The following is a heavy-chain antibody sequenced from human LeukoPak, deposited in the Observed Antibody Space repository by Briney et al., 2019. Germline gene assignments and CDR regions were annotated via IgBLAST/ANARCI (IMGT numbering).Heavy chain of an antibody. J-gene: IGHJ4*02. V-gene: IGHV3-7*04. CDR2: IKQDGSEK. Sequence: GGSLRLSCAASGFTFSTYWMSWVRQAPGTGLEWVASIKQDGSEKSYVDSVKGRFTISRDNAKNSLYLQMNSLRAEDTAVYYCARGGYQLIWYWGQGTPVTVSS. D-gene: IGHD2-2*01. CDR3: ARGGYQLIWY. CDR1: GFTFSTYW.